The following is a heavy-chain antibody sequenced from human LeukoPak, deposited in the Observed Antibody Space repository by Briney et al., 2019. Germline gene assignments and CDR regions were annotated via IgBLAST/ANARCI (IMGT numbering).Heavy chain of an antibody. CDR2: IYYSGTT. D-gene: IGHD1-26*01. Sequence: SETLSLTCSVSGGSISRYYWSWIRQPPGKGLEWIGYIYYSGTTNYNPSLKSRVTISVDTSKNQFSLKLSSVTAADTAVYYCARELTYADYWGQGTLVTVSS. CDR1: GGSISRYY. J-gene: IGHJ4*02. V-gene: IGHV4-59*08. CDR3: ARELTYADY.